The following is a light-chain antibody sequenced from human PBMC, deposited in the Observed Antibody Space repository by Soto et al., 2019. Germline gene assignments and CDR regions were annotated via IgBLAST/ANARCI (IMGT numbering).Light chain of an antibody. Sequence: EIVLTQSPVTLSLSPGERATLSCRASQSVSSSYLAWYQQKPGQAPRLLIYGASSRASGIPDRFSGSGSGTDFTLTISRLEPEDFAVYYCHQYGSSPTYTFGQGTKLEI. V-gene: IGKV3-20*01. CDR1: QSVSSSY. CDR3: HQYGSSPTYT. J-gene: IGKJ2*01. CDR2: GAS.